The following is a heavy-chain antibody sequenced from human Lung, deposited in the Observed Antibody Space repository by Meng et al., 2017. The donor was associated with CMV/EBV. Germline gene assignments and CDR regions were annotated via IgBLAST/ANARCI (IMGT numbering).Heavy chain of an antibody. J-gene: IGHJ6*02. CDR2: INQDGSEK. Sequence: GGSXRLSCAASGFTFSSYWMSWVRQAPGKGLEWVANINQDGSEKYYVDSVEGRFTISRDNAKDSLYLQMNALRAEDTAVYSCARRPWGLDVWGQGSPVTVSS. CDR3: ARRPWGLDV. V-gene: IGHV3-7*01. CDR1: GFTFSSYW.